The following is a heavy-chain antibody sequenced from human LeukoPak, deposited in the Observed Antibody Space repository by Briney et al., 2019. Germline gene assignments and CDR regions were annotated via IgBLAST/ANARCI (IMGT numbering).Heavy chain of an antibody. CDR2: INPSGGST. D-gene: IGHD6-19*01. CDR1: GYTFTSYY. V-gene: IGHV1-46*01. Sequence: ASVKVSCKASGYTFTSYYMHWVRQAPGQGLEWMGIINPSGGSTSYAQKLQGRVTMTRDTSTSTVYMELSSLRSEDTAVYYCARDSGIAVAGYYFHYWGQGTLVTVSS. J-gene: IGHJ4*02. CDR3: ARDSGIAVAGYYFHY.